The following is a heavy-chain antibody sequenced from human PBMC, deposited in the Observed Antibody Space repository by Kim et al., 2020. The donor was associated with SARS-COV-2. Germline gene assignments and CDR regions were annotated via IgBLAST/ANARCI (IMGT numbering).Heavy chain of an antibody. CDR1: GFTFSSYW. Sequence: GGSLRLSCAASGFTFSSYWMHWVRQAPGKGLVWVSRINSDGSSTSYADSVKGRFTISRDNAKNTLYLQMNSLRAEDTAVYYCARASLSDGDMDVWGQGTTVTVSS. CDR2: INSDGSST. CDR3: ARASLSDGDMDV. D-gene: IGHD7-27*01. V-gene: IGHV3-74*01. J-gene: IGHJ6*02.